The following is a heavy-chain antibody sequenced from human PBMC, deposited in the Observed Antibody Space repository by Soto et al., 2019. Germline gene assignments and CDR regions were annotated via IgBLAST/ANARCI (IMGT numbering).Heavy chain of an antibody. CDR2: ISGSGGST. D-gene: IGHD3-3*01. J-gene: IGHJ6*02. Sequence: GGSLRLSCAASGFTFSSYAMSWVRQAPGKGLEWVSAISGSGGSTYYADSVKGRFTISRDNSKNTLYLQMNSLRAEDTAVYYCARDLDVTIFGVVIRRGMDVWGQGTTVTVSS. CDR3: ARDLDVTIFGVVIRRGMDV. V-gene: IGHV3-23*01. CDR1: GFTFSSYA.